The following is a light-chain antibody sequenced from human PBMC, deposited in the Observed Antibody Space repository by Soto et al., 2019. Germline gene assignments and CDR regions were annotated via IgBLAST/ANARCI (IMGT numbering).Light chain of an antibody. V-gene: IGKV1-5*03. CDR1: QTISIW. J-gene: IGKJ1*01. CDR3: QQYNSYSWT. Sequence: DIQMTQSPSTLSASAGYRVTITCRASQTISIWLAWYQQKPGKAPKLLIYKASSLESGVPSRYSGSGSGTEFTLTISSLQPDDFANDYCQQYNSYSWTFGQGTTVEIK. CDR2: KAS.